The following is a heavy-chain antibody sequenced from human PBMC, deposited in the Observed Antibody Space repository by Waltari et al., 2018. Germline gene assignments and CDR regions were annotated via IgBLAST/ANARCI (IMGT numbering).Heavy chain of an antibody. D-gene: IGHD5-12*01. CDR1: GFTLSGYW. V-gene: IGHV3-74*01. J-gene: IGHJ5*02. CDR3: ARCLYSGTGIDL. Sequence: EVHLVESGGDLVQPGGSLRVSCTASGFTLSGYWMPWVRRVPGKGLLWVARVSPDETTTDYADSVKGRFTISRDNGRNMLFLQMNGLRGEDTAAYYCARCLYSGTGIDLWGQGTQVTVSS. CDR2: VSPDETTT.